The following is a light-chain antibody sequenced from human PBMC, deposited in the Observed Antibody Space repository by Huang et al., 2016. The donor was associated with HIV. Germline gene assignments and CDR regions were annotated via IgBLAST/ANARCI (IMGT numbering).Light chain of an antibody. Sequence: EIVMTQSPATLSVAPGERATLACRASQSVNNNLALDQYKLGEAPRLLIYSVSTRATGVSVRCSGSGSGTDFTLTISGLQSEDFALYFCQQYDDWPLTFGGGTQIEIK. J-gene: IGKJ4*01. V-gene: IGKV3-15*01. CDR1: QSVNNN. CDR2: SVS. CDR3: QQYDDWPLT.